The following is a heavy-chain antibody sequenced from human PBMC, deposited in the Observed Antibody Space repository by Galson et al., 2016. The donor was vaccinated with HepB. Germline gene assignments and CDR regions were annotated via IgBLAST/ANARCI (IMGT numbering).Heavy chain of an antibody. J-gene: IGHJ4*02. V-gene: IGHV3-11*01. CDR3: ARWRQRSGNYYFDY. CDR2: ISISSDTI. D-gene: IGHD4-23*01. CDR1: GFTFSDFY. Sequence: SLRLSCAASGFTFSDFYMSWIRQAPGKGLEWLSYISISSDTIYYADSVRGRFTISSDNAKNSLYLQMNSLRADDTAVYYCARWRQRSGNYYFDYWGQGTLVTVSS.